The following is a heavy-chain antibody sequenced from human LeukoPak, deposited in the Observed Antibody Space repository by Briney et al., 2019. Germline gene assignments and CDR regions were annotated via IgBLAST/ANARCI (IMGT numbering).Heavy chain of an antibody. CDR3: ARDRNVVVPAGDFDY. V-gene: IGHV3-30*04. CDR1: GFTFGDYA. J-gene: IGHJ4*02. D-gene: IGHD2-2*01. Sequence: PGGSLRLSCTASGFTFGDYAMSWVRQAPGKGPEWVAVKGRFTISRDNSQNILYLQMNSLRAEDTAVYYCARDRNVVVPAGDFDYWGQGTLVTVYS.